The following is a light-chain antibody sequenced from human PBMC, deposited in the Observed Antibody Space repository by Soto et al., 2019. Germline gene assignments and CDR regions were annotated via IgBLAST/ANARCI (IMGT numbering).Light chain of an antibody. Sequence: DIQMTQSPSSVSASLGDRVTIXXRESQSISSYLNWYQQKPGKAPKLXIYAASSLQSGVPSRFSGSGSGTDFTLTISSLQPEDFATYYCQQSYSTPLTFGGGTKVDIK. CDR2: AAS. J-gene: IGKJ4*01. CDR1: QSISSY. CDR3: QQSYSTPLT. V-gene: IGKV1-39*01.